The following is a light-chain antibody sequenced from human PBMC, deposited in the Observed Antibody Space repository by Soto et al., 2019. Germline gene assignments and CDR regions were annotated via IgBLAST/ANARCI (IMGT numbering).Light chain of an antibody. Sequence: QSVLTQPRSVSGSPGQSVTLSCTGTSSDVGGYHYVSWYQHHPGKAPKIIIYDVNKRPSGVPDRFSGSKSGNTASLTISGLQTEDEADYDCCSYAGSYTLVFGGGTQLTVL. CDR2: DVN. J-gene: IGLJ2*01. CDR3: CSYAGSYTLV. CDR1: SSDVGGYHY. V-gene: IGLV2-11*01.